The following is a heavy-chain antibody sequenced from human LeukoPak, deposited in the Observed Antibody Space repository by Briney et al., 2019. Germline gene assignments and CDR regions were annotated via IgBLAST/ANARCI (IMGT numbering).Heavy chain of an antibody. D-gene: IGHD1-26*01. Sequence: PSETLSLTCTVSGGSISSSSYYWGWIRQPPGKGLEWIGSIYYSGSTYYNPSLKSRVTISVDTSKDQFSLKLSSVTAADTAVYYCARHELGSFPVDYWGQGTLVTVSS. J-gene: IGHJ4*02. V-gene: IGHV4-39*01. CDR1: GGSISSSSYY. CDR2: IYYSGST. CDR3: ARHELGSFPVDY.